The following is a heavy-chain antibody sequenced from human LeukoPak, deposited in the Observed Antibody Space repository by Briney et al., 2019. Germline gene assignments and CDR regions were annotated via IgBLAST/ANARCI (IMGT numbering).Heavy chain of an antibody. CDR2: ISSSSTYI. CDR3: AKIADYSEVRYFDY. D-gene: IGHD4-11*01. V-gene: IGHV3-21*04. J-gene: IGHJ4*02. CDR1: GFTFSTYS. Sequence: GGSLRLSCAASGFTFSTYSMNWVRQAPGKGLEWASSISSSSTYIYYADSVKGRFTISRDNSKNTLYLQMNSLRAEDTAVYYCAKIADYSEVRYFDYWGQGTLVTVSS.